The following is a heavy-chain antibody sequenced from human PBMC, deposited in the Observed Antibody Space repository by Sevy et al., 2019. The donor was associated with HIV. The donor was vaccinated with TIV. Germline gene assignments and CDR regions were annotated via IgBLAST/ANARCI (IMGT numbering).Heavy chain of an antibody. J-gene: IGHJ4*02. CDR1: GYTFTAYY. D-gene: IGHD3-22*01. V-gene: IGHV1-2*02. Sequence: ASVKVSCKASGYTFTAYYIHWVRQAPGQGLEWMGWINPNSGGTYFAKKFQDSVTLTTDTSVNTAYMELRSPRFDDTAVYYCARMGDYYDSSGYYPLKFWGQGTLVTVSS. CDR3: ARMGDYYDSSGYYPLKF. CDR2: INPNSGGT.